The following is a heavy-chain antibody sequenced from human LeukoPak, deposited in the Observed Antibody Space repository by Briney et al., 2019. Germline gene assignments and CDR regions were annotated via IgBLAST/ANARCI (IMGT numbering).Heavy chain of an antibody. J-gene: IGHJ4*02. Sequence: GASGKVWCTSSGSTFASCGITRVRDAHGPGLEWLWGVSTYIGKTDYGQKVPGRVTMTTATSTCTTYMELTSQRLKATAVYYCARDEPSITGTTDSWGQGTLVTVSS. V-gene: IGHV1-18*01. CDR1: GSTFASCG. D-gene: IGHD1-14*01. CDR3: ARDEPSITGTTDS. CDR2: VSTYIGKT.